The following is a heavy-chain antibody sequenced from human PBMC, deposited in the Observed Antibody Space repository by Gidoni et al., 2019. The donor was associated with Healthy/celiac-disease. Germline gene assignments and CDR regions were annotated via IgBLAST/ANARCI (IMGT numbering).Heavy chain of an antibody. J-gene: IGHJ4*02. CDR1: GGSFSGYY. Sequence: QVQLQQWGAGLLKPSETLSLTCAVYGGSFSGYYWSWIRQPPGKGLEWIVEINHSGSTNYNPSLKSRVTISVDTSKNQFSLKLSSVTAADTAVYYCARGSSSGGIAAAGAKVDYWGQGTLVTVSS. D-gene: IGHD6-13*01. CDR3: ARGSSSGGIAAAGAKVDY. CDR2: INHSGST. V-gene: IGHV4-34*01.